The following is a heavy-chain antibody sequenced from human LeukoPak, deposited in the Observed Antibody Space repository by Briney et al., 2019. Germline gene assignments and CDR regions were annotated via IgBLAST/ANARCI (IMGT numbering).Heavy chain of an antibody. Sequence: GVTLRLSCAASRFTFSSYSMKWVGQGPGKGLEGVSSIISSSSYIYYADSVKGRFTISRDNAKNSLYLQMNSLRAEDTAVYYCGRDHYGGKAPVFDYWGQGALGTVSS. CDR1: RFTFSSYS. CDR3: GRDHYGGKAPVFDY. J-gene: IGHJ4*02. V-gene: IGHV3-21*01. D-gene: IGHD4-23*01. CDR2: IISSSSYI.